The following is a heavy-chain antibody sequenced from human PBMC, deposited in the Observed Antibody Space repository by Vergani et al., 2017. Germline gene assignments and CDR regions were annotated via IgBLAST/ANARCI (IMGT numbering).Heavy chain of an antibody. CDR3: GRAEQPLHMRY. J-gene: IGHJ4*02. CDR1: GFTFCSYA. V-gene: IGHV3-30*01. D-gene: IGHD6-13*01. Sequence: QVQLVESGGGVVQPGRSLRLSCAASGFTFCSYAMHWVRQAPGKGLEWVTVISHDGSNKYYADSVKGRFTISRDNSKNTLYLQMNSLRPEDTAVYYCGRAEQPLHMRYWGQGTLVTVSS. CDR2: ISHDGSNK.